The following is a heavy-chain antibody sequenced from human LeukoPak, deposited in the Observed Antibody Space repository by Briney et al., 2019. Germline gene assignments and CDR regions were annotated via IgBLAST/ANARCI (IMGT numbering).Heavy chain of an antibody. D-gene: IGHD6-25*01. V-gene: IGHV3-23*01. J-gene: IGHJ4*02. CDR3: ARDPPRAAWVFDY. CDR1: GFTFSNYA. CDR2: ITSGGGTT. Sequence: GGSLRLSCEASGFTFSNYAMSWVRQAPGKALEWVSAITSGGGTTYYAGSVKGRFTISRDNSKNPLYLQMNSLRAEDTAVYYCARDPPRAAWVFDYWGQGTLVSVSS.